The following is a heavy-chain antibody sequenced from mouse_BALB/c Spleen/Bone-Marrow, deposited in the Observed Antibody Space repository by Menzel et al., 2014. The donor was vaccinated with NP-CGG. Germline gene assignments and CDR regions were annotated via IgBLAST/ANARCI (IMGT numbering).Heavy chain of an antibody. CDR1: GYAFSNSW. Sequence: VQLQQSGPELVKPGASVRISCKASGYAFSNSWMNWVKPRPGQGLEWIGRIYPGDGDTYYNGKFKGKATLTADKSSSTAYMQLSSLTSVDSAVYFCARSDGYRALDYWGQGTSVTVSS. D-gene: IGHD2-3*01. CDR2: IYPGDGDT. V-gene: IGHV1-82*01. CDR3: ARSDGYRALDY. J-gene: IGHJ4*01.